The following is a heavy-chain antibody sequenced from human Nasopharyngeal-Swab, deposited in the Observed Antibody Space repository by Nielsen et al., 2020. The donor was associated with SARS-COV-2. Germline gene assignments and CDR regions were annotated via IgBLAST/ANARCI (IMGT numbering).Heavy chain of an antibody. D-gene: IGHD3-3*01. J-gene: IGHJ4*02. CDR1: GYRFTEIS. Sequence: ASVKVSCKVSGYRFTEISMHWVRQAPGKGLEWMGGFDPEHNEKNYAQKFQGRVTMTEDTSTDTAYMELSSLTSEDTAAYYCAGETGDFWSGYEYWGQGTLVSVSS. CDR3: AGETGDFWSGYEY. CDR2: FDPEHNEK. V-gene: IGHV1-24*01.